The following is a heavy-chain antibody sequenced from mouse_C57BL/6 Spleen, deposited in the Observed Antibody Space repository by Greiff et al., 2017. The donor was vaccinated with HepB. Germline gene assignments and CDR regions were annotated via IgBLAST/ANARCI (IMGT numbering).Heavy chain of an antibody. CDR3: ARYDYDVGGN. CDR1: GFTFSDYY. V-gene: IGHV5-12*01. CDR2: ISNGGGST. J-gene: IGHJ4*01. D-gene: IGHD2-4*01. Sequence: EVKLVESGGGLVQPGGSLKLSCAASGFTFSDYYMYWVRQTPEKRLEWVAYISNGGGSTYYPDTVKGRFTISRDNAKDTLYLQMSRLKSEDTAMYYCARYDYDVGGNWGQGTSVTVSS.